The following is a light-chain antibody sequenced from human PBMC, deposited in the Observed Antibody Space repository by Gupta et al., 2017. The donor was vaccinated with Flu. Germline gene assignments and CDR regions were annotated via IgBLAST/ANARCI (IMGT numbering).Light chain of an antibody. CDR2: EVS. J-gene: IGLJ2*01. CDR1: SSDVGGYNY. Sequence: QSALTQPPSASGSPGQSVTISCTGTSSDVGGYNYVSWYQQHPGKAPKLMIYEVSKRPSGVPDRFSGSKSGTTAPLTVAGIQAEDEDDYYCSAEAGSYVVFGGGTKLTVL. V-gene: IGLV2-8*01. CDR3: SAEAGSYVV.